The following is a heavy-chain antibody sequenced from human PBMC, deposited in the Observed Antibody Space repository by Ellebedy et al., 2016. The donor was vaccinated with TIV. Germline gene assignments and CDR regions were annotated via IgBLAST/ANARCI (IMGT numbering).Heavy chain of an antibody. Sequence: PGGSLRLSCAVSGFTFSSYWMQWVRQAPGKGLVWVSGINGDGTTTTYADSVKGRFTISRDNAKNTLYLQMNSLRVEDTALYYCAKDLWDLSGLDYWGQGALVTVAS. CDR1: GFTFSSYW. D-gene: IGHD1-26*01. V-gene: IGHV3-74*03. CDR3: AKDLWDLSGLDY. CDR2: INGDGTTT. J-gene: IGHJ4*02.